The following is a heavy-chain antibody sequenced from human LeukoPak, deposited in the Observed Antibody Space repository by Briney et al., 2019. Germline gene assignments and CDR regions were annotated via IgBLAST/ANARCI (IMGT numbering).Heavy chain of an antibody. CDR3: ARTTYYDDTRDYYLDY. Sequence: SGGSLRLSCAASGFTFSSYEMNWVRQAPGKGLEWMAFIRSDGSNKYYADSVKGRFTISRDNSKNTLYLQMNSLRAEDTAVYYCARTTYYDDTRDYYLDYWGQGTLVTVSS. CDR2: IRSDGSNK. J-gene: IGHJ4*02. D-gene: IGHD3-22*01. CDR1: GFTFSSYE. V-gene: IGHV3-33*08.